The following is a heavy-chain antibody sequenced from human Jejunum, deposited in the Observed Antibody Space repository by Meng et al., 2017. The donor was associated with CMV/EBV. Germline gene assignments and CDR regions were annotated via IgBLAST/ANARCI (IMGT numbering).Heavy chain of an antibody. Sequence: YAMCWVRQAAGQGLEWMGEIISMYGTANYAEKFQDRLTITADKSTNTAYMELTGLTFEDTAVYYCAKEGKTGRPGEYYTDGPSDSWGQGTLVTVSS. J-gene: IGHJ5*01. CDR2: IISMYGTA. CDR1: YA. V-gene: IGHV1-69*06. D-gene: IGHD3-16*01. CDR3: AKEGKTGRPGEYYTDGPSDS.